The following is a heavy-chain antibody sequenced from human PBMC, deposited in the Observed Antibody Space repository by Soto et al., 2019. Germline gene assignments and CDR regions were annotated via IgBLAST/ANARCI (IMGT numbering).Heavy chain of an antibody. J-gene: IGHJ6*02. Sequence: VQLVESGGGLVKPGGSLRLSCAASGFTFSSYAISWVRQAPGQGLEWMGGIIPIFGTANYAQKFQGRVTITADKSTSTAYMELSSLRSEDTAVYYCARDLGGRRTGYYYGMDVWGQGTTVTVSS. D-gene: IGHD1-26*01. CDR1: GFTFSSYA. V-gene: IGHV1-69*06. CDR3: ARDLGGRRTGYYYGMDV. CDR2: IIPIFGTA.